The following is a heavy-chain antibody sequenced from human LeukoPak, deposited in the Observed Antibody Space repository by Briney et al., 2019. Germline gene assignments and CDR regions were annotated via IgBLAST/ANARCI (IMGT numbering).Heavy chain of an antibody. CDR1: GGSISSSSYY. Sequence: PSEALSLTCTVSGGSISSSSYYWGWIRQPPGKGLEWIGYIYYSGSTNYNPSLKSRVTISVDTSKNQFSLKLSSVTAADTAVYYCARSFPPYYYDSSGYYEGWFDPWGQGTLVTVSS. D-gene: IGHD3-22*01. V-gene: IGHV4-61*05. J-gene: IGHJ5*02. CDR3: ARSFPPYYYDSSGYYEGWFDP. CDR2: IYYSGST.